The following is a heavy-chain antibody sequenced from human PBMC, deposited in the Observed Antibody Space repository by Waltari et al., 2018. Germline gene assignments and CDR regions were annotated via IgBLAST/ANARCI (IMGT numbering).Heavy chain of an antibody. Sequence: QVQLVQSGAEVKKPGSSVKVSCKASGGTFSSYAISWVRQAPGQGLEWMGGIIPIFGTANYAQKFQGRVTMTEDTSTDTAYMELSSLRSEDTAVYYCATAMVRGVYPPNWFDPWGQGTLVTVSS. CDR3: ATAMVRGVYPPNWFDP. J-gene: IGHJ5*02. CDR2: IIPIFGTA. V-gene: IGHV1-69*14. CDR1: GGTFSSYA. D-gene: IGHD3-10*01.